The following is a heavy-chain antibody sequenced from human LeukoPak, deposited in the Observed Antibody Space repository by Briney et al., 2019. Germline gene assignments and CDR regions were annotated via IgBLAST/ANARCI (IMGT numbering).Heavy chain of an antibody. Sequence: GGSLRLSCAASGFTFSSYNINWVRQAPGKGLEWVSYISSSRRTISYADSVKGRFTISRDNAKNSLYLQMNSLRAEDTAVYYCARFPSAARVYYYYYMDVWGKGTTVTVSS. J-gene: IGHJ6*03. D-gene: IGHD2-15*01. CDR2: ISSSRRTI. CDR3: ARFPSAARVYYYYYMDV. V-gene: IGHV3-48*01. CDR1: GFTFSSYN.